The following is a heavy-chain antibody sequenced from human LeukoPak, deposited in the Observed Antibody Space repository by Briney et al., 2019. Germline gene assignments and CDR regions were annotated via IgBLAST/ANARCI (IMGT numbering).Heavy chain of an antibody. Sequence: ASVKVSCKSSGYRLTSYGFTWVRQAPGQGLEWMGWVSGYDGKTNYAQEVQGRVTMTTETSTSTVYMELRSLRPDDTAIYYCARGGKDGMDVWGQGTTVTVSS. CDR1: GYRLTSYG. CDR2: VSGYDGKT. J-gene: IGHJ6*02. D-gene: IGHD4-23*01. CDR3: ARGGKDGMDV. V-gene: IGHV1-18*01.